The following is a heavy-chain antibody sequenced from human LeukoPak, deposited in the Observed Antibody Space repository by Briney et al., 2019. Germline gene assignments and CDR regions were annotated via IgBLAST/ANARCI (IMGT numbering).Heavy chain of an antibody. J-gene: IGHJ5*02. CDR3: ARRYSRSWYVGFFDP. Sequence: KPSETLSHTRTVSGPSIRNYWSWTRQSPGKGQERIGHIYNRGSTNYNTYLERRVDMSVDMSKNQFSLRLSFVTAADTAIYYGARRYSRSWYVGFFDPWGQGTLVTVSS. CDR1: GPSIRNY. CDR2: IYNRGST. D-gene: IGHD6-13*01. V-gene: IGHV4-59*08.